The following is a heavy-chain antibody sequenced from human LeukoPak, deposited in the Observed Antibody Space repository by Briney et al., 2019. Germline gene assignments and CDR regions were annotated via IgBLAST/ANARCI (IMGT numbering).Heavy chain of an antibody. CDR1: GGSISSSSYY. CDR3: ARGGYEIDY. Sequence: SETLSLTCTVSGGSISSSSYYWGWIRQPPGKGLEWIGSIYYSGSTYYNPSLKSRVTISVDTSKNQFSLKLSSVTAADTAVYYCARGGYEIDYWGQGTLVTVSS. CDR2: IYYSGST. D-gene: IGHD1-1*01. V-gene: IGHV4-39*01. J-gene: IGHJ4*02.